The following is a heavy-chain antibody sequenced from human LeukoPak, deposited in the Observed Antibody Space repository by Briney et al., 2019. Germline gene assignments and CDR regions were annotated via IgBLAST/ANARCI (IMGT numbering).Heavy chain of an antibody. CDR1: GYSFTSYW. J-gene: IGHJ6*02. CDR2: IYPGDSDT. D-gene: IGHD6-19*01. Sequence: GESLKISCKGSGYSFTSYWIGWVRQMPGKGLEWMGIIYPGDSDTRYIPSFQGQVTISADKSISTAYLQWSSLKASDTAMYYCARLAVAGTGDYYYGMDVWGQGTTVTVSS. V-gene: IGHV5-51*01. CDR3: ARLAVAGTGDYYYGMDV.